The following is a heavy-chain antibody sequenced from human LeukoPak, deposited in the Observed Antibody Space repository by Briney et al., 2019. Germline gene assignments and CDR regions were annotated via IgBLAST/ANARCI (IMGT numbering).Heavy chain of an antibody. CDR1: GDSVSSNSVA. CDR2: TFYRSKWSN. D-gene: IGHD7-27*01. V-gene: IGHV6-1*01. Sequence: SQTLSLTCAISGDSVSSNSVAWNWIRQSPSTGLEWLGRTFYRSKWSNDYAVSVKSRITVSPDTSKNQFSLQLNSVTPEDTAVYYCARALETGLGTYLDYWGQGALVTVSS. J-gene: IGHJ4*02. CDR3: ARALETGLGTYLDY.